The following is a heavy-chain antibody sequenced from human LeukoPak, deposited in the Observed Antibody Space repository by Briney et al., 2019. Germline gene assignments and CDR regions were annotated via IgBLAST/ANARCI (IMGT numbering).Heavy chain of an antibody. CDR1: GGSISSYY. Sequence: SETLSLTCTVSGGSISSYYWSWIRQPPGKGLEWIGYIYYSGSANYNPSLKSRVTISVDTSKNQFSLKLSSVTAADTAVYYCARDRCTNGVCYNDYWGQGTLVTVSS. D-gene: IGHD2-8*01. CDR2: IYYSGSA. V-gene: IGHV4-59*01. J-gene: IGHJ4*02. CDR3: ARDRCTNGVCYNDY.